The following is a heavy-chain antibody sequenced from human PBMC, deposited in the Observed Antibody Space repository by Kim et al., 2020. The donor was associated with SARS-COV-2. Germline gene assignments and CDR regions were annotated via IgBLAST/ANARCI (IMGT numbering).Heavy chain of an antibody. D-gene: IGHD5-12*01. CDR2: T. Sequence: TNSNPTLTSRVTMSVDTSKNQFSLNLTSVTPADTAVYYCARGGVATIWSYWGQGTLVSVSS. J-gene: IGHJ4*02. CDR3: ARGGVATIWSY. V-gene: IGHV4-59*09.